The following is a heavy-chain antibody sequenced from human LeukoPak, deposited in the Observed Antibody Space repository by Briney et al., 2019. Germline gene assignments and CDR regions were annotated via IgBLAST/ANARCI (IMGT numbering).Heavy chain of an antibody. CDR1: GFIFSRYG. Sequence: GGSLRLSCAASGFIFSRYGMSWVRQAPGKGLEWVSAISGSGGTSYYADSVKGRFTISRDNSKNTLYLQINSLRAEDTALYYCAKDHLPGIVVADRDYWGQGTLVTVSS. CDR3: AKDHLPGIVVADRDY. J-gene: IGHJ4*02. CDR2: ISGSGGTS. D-gene: IGHD6-19*01. V-gene: IGHV3-23*01.